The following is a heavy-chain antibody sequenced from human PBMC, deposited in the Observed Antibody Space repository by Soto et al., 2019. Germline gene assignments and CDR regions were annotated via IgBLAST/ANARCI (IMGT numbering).Heavy chain of an antibody. D-gene: IGHD3-10*01. CDR3: ARRITMVRGVIAGWFDP. CDR2: IYYSGST. J-gene: IGHJ5*02. CDR1: GGSISSYY. Sequence: SETLSLTCTVSGGSISSYYWSWIRQPPGKGLEWIGYIYYSGSTNYNPSLKSRVTISVDTSKNQFSLKLSSVTAADTAVYYCARRITMVRGVIAGWFDPWGQGTLVTVSS. V-gene: IGHV4-59*08.